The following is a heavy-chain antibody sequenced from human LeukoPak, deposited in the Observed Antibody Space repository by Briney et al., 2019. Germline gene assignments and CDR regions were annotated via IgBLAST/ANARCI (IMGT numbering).Heavy chain of an antibody. CDR1: GGSISSGGYY. Sequence: SETLSLTCTVSGGSISSGGYYWSWIRQPPGKGLEWIGYIYHSGSTYYNPSLKSRVTISVDRSKNQFSLKLSSVTAADTAVYYCARSPGYEGSGSYYRAGFDYWGQGTLVTVSS. J-gene: IGHJ4*02. CDR3: ARSPGYEGSGSYYRAGFDY. CDR2: IYHSGST. D-gene: IGHD3-10*01. V-gene: IGHV4-30-2*01.